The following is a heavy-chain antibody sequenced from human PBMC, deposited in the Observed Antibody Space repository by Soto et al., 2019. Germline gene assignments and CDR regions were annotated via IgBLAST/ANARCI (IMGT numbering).Heavy chain of an antibody. CDR2: IYYSGST. Sequence: QVQLQESGPGLVKPSETLSLTCTVSGGSISSYYWSWIRQPPGKGLEWIGYIYYSGSTNYNPSLKSRVTISVDTSKNQFSLKLSSVTAADTAVYYCAREAAGGDNWFDPWGQGTLVTVSS. CDR3: AREAAGGDNWFDP. V-gene: IGHV4-59*01. D-gene: IGHD6-13*01. J-gene: IGHJ5*02. CDR1: GGSISSYY.